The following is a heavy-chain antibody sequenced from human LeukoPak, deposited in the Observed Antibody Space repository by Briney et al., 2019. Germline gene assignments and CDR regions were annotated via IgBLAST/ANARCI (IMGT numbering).Heavy chain of an antibody. CDR2: IYYSGST. CDR3: ARASDAFDI. Sequence: SETPSLTCTVSGGSISSGGYYWSWIRQHPGKGLEWIGYIYYSGSTYYNPSLKSRVTISVDTSKNQFSLKLSSVTAADTAVYYCARASDAFDIWAKGQWSPSLQ. J-gene: IGHJ3*02. V-gene: IGHV4-31*03. CDR1: GGSISSGGYY.